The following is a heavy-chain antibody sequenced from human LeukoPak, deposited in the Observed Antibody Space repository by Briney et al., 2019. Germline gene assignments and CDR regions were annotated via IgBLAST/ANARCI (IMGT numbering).Heavy chain of an antibody. V-gene: IGHV4-34*01. CDR3: AREAYDYVWGSYRPYYFDY. J-gene: IGHJ4*02. D-gene: IGHD3-16*02. CDR1: GGSFSGYY. Sequence: SETLSLTCAVYGGSFSGYYWSWIRQPPGKGLEWIGEINHSGSTNYNPSLKSRVTISVDTSKNQFSLKLTSVTAADTAVYYCAREAYDYVWGSYRPYYFDYWGQGTLVTVSS. CDR2: INHSGST.